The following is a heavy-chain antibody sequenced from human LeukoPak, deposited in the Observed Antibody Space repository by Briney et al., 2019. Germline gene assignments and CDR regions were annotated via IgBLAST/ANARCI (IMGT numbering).Heavy chain of an antibody. CDR2: INPNSGGT. V-gene: IGHV1-2*02. CDR3: ARGYYDSSDYYPDAFDI. D-gene: IGHD3-22*01. J-gene: IGHJ3*02. Sequence: GASVKVSCKASGYTFTAYYMHWVRQAPGQGLEWMGRINPNSGGTNYAQKFQGRVTMTRDTSISTAYMELSRLRSDDTAVYYCARGYYDSSDYYPDAFDIWGQGTVVTVSS. CDR1: GYTFTAYY.